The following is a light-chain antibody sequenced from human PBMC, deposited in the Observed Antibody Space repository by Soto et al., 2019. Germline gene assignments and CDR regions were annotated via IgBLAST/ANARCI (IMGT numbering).Light chain of an antibody. CDR3: TSYTTSSTYV. CDR1: SSDVGSYNY. Sequence: QSALTQPASVSGSPGQSITIFCTGTSSDVGSYNYVSWYQQHPGRAPKLMIYDVSSRPSEVSKRYSGAKSCSTASLTISGLQAEDEAEYCCTSYTTSSTYVFRPGTKVTVL. J-gene: IGLJ1*01. V-gene: IGLV2-14*03. CDR2: DVS.